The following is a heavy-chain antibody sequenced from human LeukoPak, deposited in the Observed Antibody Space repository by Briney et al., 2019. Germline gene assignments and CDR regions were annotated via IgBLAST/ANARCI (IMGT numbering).Heavy chain of an antibody. J-gene: IGHJ2*01. CDR3: ASRSYGSGSYYWYFDL. V-gene: IGHV3-23*01. Sequence: GGSLRLSCAASGFTFSSYAVSWVRQAPGKGLEWVSAISGSGGSTYYADSVKGRFTISRDNSKNTLYLQMNSLRAEDTAVYYCASRSYGSGSYYWYFDLWGRGTLVTVSS. CDR1: GFTFSSYA. D-gene: IGHD3-10*01. CDR2: ISGSGGST.